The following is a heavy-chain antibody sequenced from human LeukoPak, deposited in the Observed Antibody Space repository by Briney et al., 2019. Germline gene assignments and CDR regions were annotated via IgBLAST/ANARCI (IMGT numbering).Heavy chain of an antibody. V-gene: IGHV3-23*01. CDR2: ITGNGGTT. CDR3: AKWGDYDGLTGYYDSDC. CDR1: GFNFSKQA. D-gene: IGHD3-9*01. J-gene: IGHJ1*01. Sequence: GSLKLSLAASGFNFSKQAMNWVRQAPGKGPEWVPGITGNGGTTRYADSVKGHFTISRDNSKNTLYLQMNSLGAEDTAVYYCAKWGDYDGLTGYYDSDCWGQGTLVTVSS.